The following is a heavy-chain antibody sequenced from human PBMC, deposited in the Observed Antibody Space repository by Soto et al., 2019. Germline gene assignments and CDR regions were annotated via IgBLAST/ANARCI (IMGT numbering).Heavy chain of an antibody. V-gene: IGHV1-8*01. CDR2: MNPNSGNT. D-gene: IGHD3-3*01. J-gene: IGHJ6*03. Sequence: EWMGWMNPNSGNTGYAQKFQGRVTMTRNTSISTAYMELSSLRSEDTAVYYFARRYDFWSGYYNYYYMDVWGKGTTVTVSS. CDR3: ARRYDFWSGYYNYYYMDV.